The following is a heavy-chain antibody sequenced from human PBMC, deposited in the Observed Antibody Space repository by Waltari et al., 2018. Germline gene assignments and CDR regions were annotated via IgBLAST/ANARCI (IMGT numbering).Heavy chain of an antibody. J-gene: IGHJ6*02. CDR3: ARDASIAAAGTEYYYGMDV. CDR2: IYHSGST. Sequence: QVQLQESGPGLVEPSGTLSLTCAVSGGSISSSNWWSWVSQPPGKGLEWIAEIYHSGSTNYNPSRKSRVNISVDKSKNQFSLKLSSVTAADTAVYYCARDASIAAAGTEYYYGMDVWGQGTTVTVSS. V-gene: IGHV4-4*02. CDR1: GGSISSSNW. D-gene: IGHD6-13*01.